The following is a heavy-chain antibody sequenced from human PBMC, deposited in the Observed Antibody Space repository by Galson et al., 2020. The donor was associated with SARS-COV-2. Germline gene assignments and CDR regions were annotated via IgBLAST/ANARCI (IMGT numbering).Heavy chain of an antibody. CDR3: ARAKGSGTYYEHAFDI. CDR2: INWNGDSA. D-gene: IGHD1-26*01. Sequence: GSLRLSCAASGFTFDDHGMSWVRQAPGKGLEWVSGINWNGDSAGYGESGKGRFSIFRDNAKNSLYLQMNSLRVEDTALYYCARAKGSGTYYEHAFDIWGQGTMVTVSS. CDR1: GFTFDDHG. J-gene: IGHJ3*02. V-gene: IGHV3-20*04.